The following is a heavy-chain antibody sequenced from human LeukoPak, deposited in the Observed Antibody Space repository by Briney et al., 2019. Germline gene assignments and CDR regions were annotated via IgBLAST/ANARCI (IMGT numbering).Heavy chain of an antibody. CDR3: ATKGVGATTLFSAFDI. J-gene: IGHJ3*02. CDR1: GGSISRSTYY. V-gene: IGHV4-39*07. CDR2: IYHSGST. Sequence: SETLSLTCTVSGGSISRSTYYWGWIRQPPGKGLEWIGNIYHSGSTYYNPSLKSRVTISVDTSKNQFSLKLSSVTAADTAVYYCATKGVGATTLFSAFDIWGQGTMVTVSS. D-gene: IGHD1-26*01.